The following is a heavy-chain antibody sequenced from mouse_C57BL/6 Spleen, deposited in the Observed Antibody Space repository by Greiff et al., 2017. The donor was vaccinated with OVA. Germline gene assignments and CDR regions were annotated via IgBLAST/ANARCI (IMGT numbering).Heavy chain of an antibody. CDR1: GYTFTSYW. Sequence: QVQLQQPGAELVRPGSSVKLSCKASGYTFTSYWMHWVKQRPIQGLEWIGNIDPSDSETHYNQKFKDKATLTVDKSSSTAYMQLSSLTSEDSAVYYCARGNYYGSSYDYRGQGTTLTVSS. J-gene: IGHJ2*01. CDR2: IDPSDSET. D-gene: IGHD1-1*01. CDR3: ARGNYYGSSYDY. V-gene: IGHV1-52*01.